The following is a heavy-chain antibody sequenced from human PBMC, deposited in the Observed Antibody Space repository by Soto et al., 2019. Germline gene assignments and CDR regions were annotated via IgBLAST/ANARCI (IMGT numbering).Heavy chain of an antibody. J-gene: IGHJ4*02. Sequence: SETLSLTCTVSGDSINNYYWSWMRLPAGKGLEWIGRTYSNGNTYYNPSLKSRVSMSVDTSKNQFSLILKTVTAADTAVYYCARGGAAATTAHFDHWGQGTLVTVSS. CDR1: GDSINNYY. V-gene: IGHV4-4*07. CDR2: TYSNGNT. CDR3: ARGGAAATTAHFDH. D-gene: IGHD5-12*01.